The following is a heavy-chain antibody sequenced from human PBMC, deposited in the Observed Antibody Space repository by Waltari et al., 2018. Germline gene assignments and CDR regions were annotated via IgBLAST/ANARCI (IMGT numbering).Heavy chain of an antibody. CDR2: ISSSSSTI. D-gene: IGHD3-10*01. Sequence: EVQLVESGGGLVQPGGSLRLSCAASGFTFSSYSMNWVRQAPGKGLEWVSYISSSSSTIYYADSVKGRFTISRDNAKNSLYLQMNSLRAEDTAVYYCARDAYVRGKYGSGSYPPDYWGQGTLV. CDR3: ARDAYVRGKYGSGSYPPDY. J-gene: IGHJ4*02. CDR1: GFTFSSYS. V-gene: IGHV3-48*01.